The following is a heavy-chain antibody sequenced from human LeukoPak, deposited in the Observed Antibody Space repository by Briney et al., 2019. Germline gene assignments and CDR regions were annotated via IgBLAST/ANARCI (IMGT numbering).Heavy chain of an antibody. CDR1: GFTFRTYA. D-gene: IGHD2-2*01. CDR2: ISVAGSKR. Sequence: GGSLRLSCAASGFTFRTYAMSWVRQAPGKGLEWVSGISVAGSKRHYADSVKGRFTISRDNSKNTLYLQMNSLRAEDTALYYCAKDSLAYCTSSSCFDFDFWGQGALVTVSS. J-gene: IGHJ4*02. CDR3: AKDSLAYCTSSSCFDFDF. V-gene: IGHV3-23*01.